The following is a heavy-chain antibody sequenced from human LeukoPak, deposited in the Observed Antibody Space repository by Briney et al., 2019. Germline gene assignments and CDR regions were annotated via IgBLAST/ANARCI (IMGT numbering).Heavy chain of an antibody. CDR1: GGSFSGYY. V-gene: IGHV4-34*01. CDR3: AKKTGYSYGYGWFDP. D-gene: IGHD5-18*01. CDR2: INHSGST. J-gene: IGHJ5*02. Sequence: PSETLSLTCAVYGGSFSGYYWSWIRQPPGKGLEWIGEINHSGSTNYTPSLKSRVTISVDTSKNQFSLKLSSVTAADTAVYYCAKKTGYSYGYGWFDPWGQGTLVTVSS.